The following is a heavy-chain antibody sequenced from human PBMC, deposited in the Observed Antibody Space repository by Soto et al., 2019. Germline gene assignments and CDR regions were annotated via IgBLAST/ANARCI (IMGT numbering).Heavy chain of an antibody. D-gene: IGHD3-3*01. J-gene: IGHJ3*02. Sequence: GASVKVSCKASGYTFTSYDINWVRQAAGQGLEWMGIINPSGGSTGYAQKFQGRVTMTRDTSMSTVYMELSSLRSEDTAVYYCARGGWLLLYDAFDIWGQGTMVTVSS. CDR3: ARGGWLLLYDAFDI. CDR1: GYTFTSYD. V-gene: IGHV1-46*03. CDR2: INPSGGST.